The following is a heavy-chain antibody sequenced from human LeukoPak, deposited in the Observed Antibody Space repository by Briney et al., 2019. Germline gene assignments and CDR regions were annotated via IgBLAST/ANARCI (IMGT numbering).Heavy chain of an antibody. D-gene: IGHD1-26*01. J-gene: IGHJ3*02. CDR1: RFTFSSYW. Sequence: GGSLRLSCAASRFTFSSYWMSWVRQAPGKGLEWVANIKQDGSEKYYVDSVKGRFTISRDNSKNTLYLQMNSLRAEDTAVYYCARGQGWELPQGAFDIWGQGTMVTVSS. CDR3: ARGQGWELPQGAFDI. CDR2: IKQDGSEK. V-gene: IGHV3-7*01.